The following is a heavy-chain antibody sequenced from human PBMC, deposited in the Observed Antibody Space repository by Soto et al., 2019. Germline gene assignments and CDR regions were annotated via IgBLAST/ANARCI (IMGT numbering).Heavy chain of an antibody. Sequence: VQLLESGGGLVQPGGSLRLSCVASGFTFSNYAMSWVRQAPGKALEWVSSINIVGGNTNYADSVRGRFTMSRDDSKNTVFLQMNSLRAEDTAIYYCTKNYYFDSWGQGTLVTVSS. V-gene: IGHV3-23*01. J-gene: IGHJ4*02. CDR3: TKNYYFDS. CDR1: GFTFSNYA. CDR2: INIVGGNT.